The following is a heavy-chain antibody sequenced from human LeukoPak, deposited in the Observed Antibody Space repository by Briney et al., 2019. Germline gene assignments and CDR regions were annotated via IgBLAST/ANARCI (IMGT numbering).Heavy chain of an antibody. CDR3: ARVSYYYDSSGIDY. CDR1: GFTFSSYW. J-gene: IGHJ4*02. D-gene: IGHD3-22*01. Sequence: GESLGLSCAASGFTFSSYWMHWVRQAPGKGLVWVSRINSDGSSTSYADSVKGRFTISRDNAKNTLYLQMISLRAEDTAVYFCARVSYYYDSSGIDYWGQGTLVTVPS. CDR2: INSDGSST. V-gene: IGHV3-74*01.